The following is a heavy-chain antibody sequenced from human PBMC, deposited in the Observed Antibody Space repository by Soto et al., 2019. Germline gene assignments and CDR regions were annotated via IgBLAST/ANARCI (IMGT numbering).Heavy chain of an antibody. V-gene: IGHV1-69*13. CDR1: GGTFSSYA. CDR3: ASAPLITDYSYGMDV. CDR2: IIPIFGTA. Sequence: SVKVSCKASGGTFSSYAISWVRQAPGQGLEWMGGIIPIFGTANYAQKFQGRVTITADESTSTAYMELSSLRSEDTAVYYCASAPLITDYSYGMDVWGQGTTVTVSS. J-gene: IGHJ6*02. D-gene: IGHD1-20*01.